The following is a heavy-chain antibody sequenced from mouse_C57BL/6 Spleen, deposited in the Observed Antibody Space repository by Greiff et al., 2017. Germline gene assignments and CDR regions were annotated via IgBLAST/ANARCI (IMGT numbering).Heavy chain of an antibody. Sequence: QVQLQQSGAELVRPGTSVKVSCKASGYAFTNYLIEWVKQRPGQGLEGIGVINPGSGGTNYNEKFKGKATLTADKSSSTAYMQLSSLTSEDSAVYFCARQRRHYAMDYWGQGTSVTVSS. J-gene: IGHJ4*01. D-gene: IGHD3-2*02. CDR3: ARQRRHYAMDY. CDR2: INPGSGGT. CDR1: GYAFTNYL. V-gene: IGHV1-54*01.